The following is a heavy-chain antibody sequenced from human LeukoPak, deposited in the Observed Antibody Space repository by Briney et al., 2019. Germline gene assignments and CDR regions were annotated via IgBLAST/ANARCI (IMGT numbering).Heavy chain of an antibody. V-gene: IGHV3-23*01. CDR2: ISGSGGST. D-gene: IGHD4-17*01. J-gene: IGHJ4*02. CDR1: GFTFSDYA. Sequence: PGGSLRLSCSASGFTFSDYAMSWVRQAPGKGLEWVSSISGSGGSTYYTDSVKGRFTISRDNSKNMMYLQMNSLRAEDTAVYYCAKYRRYTVTTNFDYWGQGTLVTVSS. CDR3: AKYRRYTVTTNFDY.